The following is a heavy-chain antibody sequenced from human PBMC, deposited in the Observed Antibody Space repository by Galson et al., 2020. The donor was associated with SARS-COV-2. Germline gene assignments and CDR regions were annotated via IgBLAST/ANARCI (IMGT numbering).Heavy chain of an antibody. CDR1: GGSISSYH. Sequence: SQTLSLTCSVSGGSISSYHWSWIRQSAGKGLEWIGRIYTSGRTIYNPSLKSPVTMSVDTSKNQFSLRMSSVTAADTAVYYCARDDGQYSYFDYWGQGMLVTVSS. D-gene: IGHD2-15*01. V-gene: IGHV4-4*07. CDR3: ARDDGQYSYFDY. CDR2: IYTSGRT. J-gene: IGHJ4*02.